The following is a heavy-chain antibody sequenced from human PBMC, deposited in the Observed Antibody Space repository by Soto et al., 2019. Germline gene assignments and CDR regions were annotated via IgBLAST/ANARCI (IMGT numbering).Heavy chain of an antibody. CDR1: GFTFSSYS. D-gene: IGHD6-13*01. Sequence: PGGSLRLSCAASGFTFSSYSMNWVRQAPGKGLEWVSYISGSSSTIYYADSVKGRFTISRDNAKNSLYLQMNSLRAEDTAVYYCARHPERIAQIGWFDPWGQGTLVTVSS. CDR2: ISGSSSTI. CDR3: ARHPERIAQIGWFDP. J-gene: IGHJ5*02. V-gene: IGHV3-48*01.